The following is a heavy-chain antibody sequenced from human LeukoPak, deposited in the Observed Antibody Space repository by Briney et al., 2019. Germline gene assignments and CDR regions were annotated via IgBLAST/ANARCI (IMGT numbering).Heavy chain of an antibody. D-gene: IGHD2-2*01. CDR2: INHSGST. CDR1: GGSFSGYY. Sequence: SETLSLTCAVYGGSFSGYYWSWVRQPPGKGLEWIGEINHSGSTNYNTSLKSRVTISVETSKNQFSLKLSSVTAADTAVYYCAGDIVVVPAAKRAYYYYYGMDVWGQGTTVTVSS. CDR3: AGDIVVVPAAKRAYYYYYGMDV. V-gene: IGHV4-34*01. J-gene: IGHJ6*02.